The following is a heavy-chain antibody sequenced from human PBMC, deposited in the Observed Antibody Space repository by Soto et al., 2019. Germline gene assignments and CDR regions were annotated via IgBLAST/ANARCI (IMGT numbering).Heavy chain of an antibody. Sequence: ASVKVSCKASGSTFTKFGVTWVRQAPGQGLEWMGWISAYTDDPNYAQKFQGRVTMTIDTSTSTAYLDLRSLTSDDTAVYYCARVIPGAEAWFDPWGQGTLVTVSS. CDR3: ARVIPGAEAWFDP. CDR2: ISAYTDDP. V-gene: IGHV1-18*01. J-gene: IGHJ5*02. D-gene: IGHD2-2*01. CDR1: GSTFTKFG.